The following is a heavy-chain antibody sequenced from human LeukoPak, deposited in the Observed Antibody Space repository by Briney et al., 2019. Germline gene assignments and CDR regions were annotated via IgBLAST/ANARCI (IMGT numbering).Heavy chain of an antibody. D-gene: IGHD3-10*01. CDR3: ARDGGLMVRGVIYYYYGMDV. CDR1: GFTFSSYS. J-gene: IGHJ6*02. Sequence: PGGSLRLSCAASGFTFSSYSMNWVRQAPGKGLEWVSSISSSSSYIYYADSVKGRFTISRDNAKNSLYLQMNSLRAEDTAVYYCARDGGLMVRGVIYYYYGMDVWGQGTTVTVSS. V-gene: IGHV3-21*01. CDR2: ISSSSSYI.